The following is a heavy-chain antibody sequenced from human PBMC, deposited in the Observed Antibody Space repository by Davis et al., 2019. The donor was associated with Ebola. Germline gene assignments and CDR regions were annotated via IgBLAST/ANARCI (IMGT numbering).Heavy chain of an antibody. CDR1: GGSINNYY. CDR2: IYSSGNT. D-gene: IGHD3-22*01. V-gene: IGHV4-59*12. Sequence: MPSETLSLTCTVSGGSINNYYWSWIRQPPGKGLEWIGYIYSSGNTNSNPSLKSRVTISVDTSKNQFSLKLSSVTAADTAVYYGARGDSYYDPSGYYAGPEAPDHWGQGTLVSVSS. J-gene: IGHJ4*02. CDR3: ARGDSYYDPSGYYAGPEAPDH.